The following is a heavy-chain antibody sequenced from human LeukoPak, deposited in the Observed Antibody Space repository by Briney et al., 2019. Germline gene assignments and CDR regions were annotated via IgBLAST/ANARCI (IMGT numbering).Heavy chain of an antibody. CDR1: GFIFSDAW. CDR3: TTGYWNAWHDGY. Sequence: GGSLRLSCVASGFIFSDAWMSWVRQAPGKGLEWVGRIKSKADGETTDYAAPLKGRFTISRDDSKNTLYVQINSLKTEDTGVYYCTTGYWNAWHDGYWGQGTLVTVSS. V-gene: IGHV3-15*01. D-gene: IGHD1-1*01. J-gene: IGHJ4*02. CDR2: IKSKADGETT.